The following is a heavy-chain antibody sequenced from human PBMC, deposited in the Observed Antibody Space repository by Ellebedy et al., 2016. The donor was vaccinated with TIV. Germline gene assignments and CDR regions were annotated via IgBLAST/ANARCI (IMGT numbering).Heavy chain of an antibody. V-gene: IGHV3-64D*06. J-gene: IGHJ4*02. D-gene: IGHD6-13*01. CDR1: GFTLSSYA. Sequence: PGGSLRLSCPASGFTLSSYAMHWVRQAPGKGLEHLSTISTNGGSTFYVDSVKGRFTISRDNSKNTLYLQMSSLRPEDTAVYYCAREVWYPASWGQGTLVTVSS. CDR2: ISTNGGST. CDR3: AREVWYPAS.